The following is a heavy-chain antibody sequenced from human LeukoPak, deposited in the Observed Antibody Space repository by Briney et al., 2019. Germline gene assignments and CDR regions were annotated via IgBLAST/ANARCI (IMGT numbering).Heavy chain of an antibody. V-gene: IGHV3-30*14. J-gene: IGHJ2*01. CDR3: ARDGEYCGGDCSPRWYFDL. D-gene: IGHD2-21*02. CDR1: GFTFSSYA. Sequence: GRSLRLSCGASGFTFSSYAMYWVRQAPGKGLEWVAAISHDGTNNYYADSVKGRFTISRDNSKNTLYLQMGSLRAEDMAVYYCARDGEYCGGDCSPRWYFDLWGRGTLVTVSS. CDR2: ISHDGTNN.